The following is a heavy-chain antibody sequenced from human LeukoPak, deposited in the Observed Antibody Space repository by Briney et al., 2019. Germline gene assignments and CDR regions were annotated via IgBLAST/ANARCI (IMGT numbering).Heavy chain of an antibody. CDR1: GGTFSSYA. CDR3: ARETLMKVVAATVHTQTNPNWFDP. D-gene: IGHD2-15*01. Sequence: SVNVSCTASGGTFSSYAISWVRQAPGQGLEWRGRIIPILGIANYAQKFQGRVTITADKSTSTAYTELSSLRSEDTAVYYCARETLMKVVAATVHTQTNPNWFDPWGQGTLVTVSS. J-gene: IGHJ5*02. CDR2: IIPILGIA. V-gene: IGHV1-69*04.